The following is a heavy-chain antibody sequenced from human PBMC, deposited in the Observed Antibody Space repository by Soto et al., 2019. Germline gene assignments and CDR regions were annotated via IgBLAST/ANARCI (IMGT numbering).Heavy chain of an antibody. V-gene: IGHV4-4*02. CDR1: GGSISTDNW. D-gene: IGHD5-12*01. J-gene: IGHJ4*02. CDR3: ARGGRWLFDY. CDR2: IYHSGST. Sequence: QVQLQESGPGLVKPSGTLSLTCAVSGGSISTDNWWSWVRQPPGKGLEWVGEIYHSGSTNNNPSLKSRLTISIDKSKDQFALDVRSVTAADTAVYYCARGGRWLFDYWGQGTLVTVSS.